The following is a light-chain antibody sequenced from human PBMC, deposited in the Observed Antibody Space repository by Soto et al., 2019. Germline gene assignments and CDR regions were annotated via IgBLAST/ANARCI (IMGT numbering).Light chain of an antibody. J-gene: IGKJ1*01. CDR3: QQSTNWPPS. CDR1: QTISRN. V-gene: IGKV3-15*01. CDR2: GAS. Sequence: EIVMTQSPATLSVSPGERATLSCRASQTISRNLAWYQQKPGQAPRLLIYGASTRATGIPARFSGSGSGTEFTLTITSLQSEDCAVYYCQQSTNWPPSFGQGTKVAI.